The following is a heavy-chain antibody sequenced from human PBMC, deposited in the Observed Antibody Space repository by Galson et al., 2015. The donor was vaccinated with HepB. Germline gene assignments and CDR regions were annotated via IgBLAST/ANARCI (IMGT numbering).Heavy chain of an antibody. V-gene: IGHV1-46*01. CDR2: INPSGGST. D-gene: IGHD3/OR15-3a*01. CDR1: GYTFTSYY. J-gene: IGHJ4*02. Sequence: SVKVSCRASGYTFTSYYMHWVRQAPGQGLEWMGIINPSGGSTSYAQKFQGRVTMTRDTSTSTVYMELSSLRSEDTAVYYCARASWTEVLDYWGQGTLVTVSS. CDR3: ARASWTEVLDY.